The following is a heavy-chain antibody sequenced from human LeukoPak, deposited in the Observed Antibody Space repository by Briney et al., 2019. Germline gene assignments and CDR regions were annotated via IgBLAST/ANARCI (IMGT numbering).Heavy chain of an antibody. V-gene: IGHV1-8*03. CDR1: GYTFTNYH. Sequence: ASVKVSCKAFGYTFTNYHINWVRQAPGQGLEWMGWINPNTGDRGYAQKFQGRVSITSDTSISTAYMELGSPRSEDTAVYFCARTTSLTASGYDYWGQGTLVTVSS. CDR2: INPNTGDR. J-gene: IGHJ4*02. D-gene: IGHD4-17*01. CDR3: ARTTSLTASGYDY.